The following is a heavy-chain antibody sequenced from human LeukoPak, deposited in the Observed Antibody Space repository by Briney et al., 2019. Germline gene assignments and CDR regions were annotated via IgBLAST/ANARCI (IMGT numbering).Heavy chain of an antibody. V-gene: IGHV4-59*01. J-gene: IGHJ4*02. CDR1: GDSISSYY. D-gene: IGHD1-1*01. CDR2: ISYTGST. Sequence: SETLSLTCTVSGDSISSYYWSWLRQPPGKGLEWLGYISYTGSTNYNPSLKSRVTISVDTSKNQFSLKLSSVTAADTAVYYCARWNRMIDYWGQGTLVTVSS. CDR3: ARWNRMIDY.